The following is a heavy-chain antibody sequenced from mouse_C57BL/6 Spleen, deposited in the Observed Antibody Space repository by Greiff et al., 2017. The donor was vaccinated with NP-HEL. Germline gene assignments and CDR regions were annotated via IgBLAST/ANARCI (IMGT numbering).Heavy chain of an antibody. CDR2: IWTGGGT. V-gene: IGHV2-9-1*01. Sequence: VQLQESGPGLVAPSQSLSITCTVSGFSLTSYAISWVRQPPGKGLEWLGVIWTGGGTNYNSALKSRLSISKDNSKSQVFLKMNSLQTDDTARYYCARNYYYGSSRYYWYFDVWGTGTTVTVSS. CDR3: ARNYYYGSSRYYWYFDV. CDR1: GFSLTSYA. D-gene: IGHD1-1*01. J-gene: IGHJ1*03.